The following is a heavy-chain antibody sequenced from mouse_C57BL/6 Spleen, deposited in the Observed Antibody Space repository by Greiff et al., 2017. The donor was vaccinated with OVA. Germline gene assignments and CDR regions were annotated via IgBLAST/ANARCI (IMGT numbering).Heavy chain of an antibody. V-gene: IGHV2-6*01. CDR1: GFSLTSYG. J-gene: IGHJ3*01. CDR3: ASELTGTRGFAY. CDR2: IWGVGST. Sequence: VKLMESGPGLVAPSQSLSITCTVSGFSLTSYGVDWVRQSPGKGLEWLGVIWGVGSTNYNSALKSRLSISKDNAKSQVFLKMNSLQTDDTAMYYCASELTGTRGFAYWGQGTLVTVSA. D-gene: IGHD4-1*01.